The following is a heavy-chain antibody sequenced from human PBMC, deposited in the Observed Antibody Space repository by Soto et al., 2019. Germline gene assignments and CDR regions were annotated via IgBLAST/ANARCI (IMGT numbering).Heavy chain of an antibody. CDR3: ARRNNQGLVDF. J-gene: IGHJ4*02. Sequence: PYQTLSLSCTVSGDYVSRGPPYWSWIRQSPGRRLAWSRDLNGIKAPNTNPCLASRVTVSKLPSKNQLSLRQTSLPAADTAVYYCARRNNQGLVDFWGRGTMVTVSS. V-gene: IGHV4-61*01. D-gene: IGHD2-21*01. CDR1: GDYVSRGPPY. CDR2: LNGIKAP.